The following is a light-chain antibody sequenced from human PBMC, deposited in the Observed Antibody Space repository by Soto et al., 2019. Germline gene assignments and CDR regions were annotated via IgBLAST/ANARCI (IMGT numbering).Light chain of an antibody. CDR2: GAS. CDR3: QQCGSSPWT. V-gene: IGKV3-20*01. J-gene: IGKJ1*01. Sequence: EIVLTQSPGTLSFSPGERATLSCSASQSVSSSYLAWYQQKPGQAPRLLIYGASSRATGIPDRFSGGGSGTDFTLTISRLEPEDFAVYYCQQCGSSPWTFGQGTKVDIK. CDR1: QSVSSSY.